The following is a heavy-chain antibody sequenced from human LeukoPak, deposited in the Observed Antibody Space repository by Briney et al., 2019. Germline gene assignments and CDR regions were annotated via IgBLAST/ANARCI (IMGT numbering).Heavy chain of an antibody. CDR2: ITGSADNT. D-gene: IGHD3-22*01. J-gene: IGHJ4*02. CDR3: AKLDSSGYYAN. Sequence: GGSLRLSCAASGFTFSTHSMSWVRQAPGKGLEWLSSITGSADNTYYADFVKGRFSISRDNSKNTLFLQMSSLSAEDTAVYYCAKLDSSGYYANWGQGTLVTVSS. CDR1: GFTFSTHS. V-gene: IGHV3-23*01.